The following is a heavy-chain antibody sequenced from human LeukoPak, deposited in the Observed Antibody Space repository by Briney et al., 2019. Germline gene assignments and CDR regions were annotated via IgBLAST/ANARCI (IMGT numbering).Heavy chain of an antibody. CDR1: GYTFTSYD. V-gene: IGHV1-8*01. Sequence: ASVTVSCTASGYTFTSYDINWVRQATGQGLEWMGWMNPNSGNTGYAQKFQDRVTMTRNTSINTAYMELSSLRSEDTAVYYCTRGLGYCSGGSCYDWFDPWGQGTLVTVSS. CDR3: TRGLGYCSGGSCYDWFDP. D-gene: IGHD2-15*01. CDR2: MNPNSGNT. J-gene: IGHJ5*02.